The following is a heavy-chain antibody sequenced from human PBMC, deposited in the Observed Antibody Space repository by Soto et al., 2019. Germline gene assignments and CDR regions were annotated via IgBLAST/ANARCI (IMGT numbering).Heavy chain of an antibody. J-gene: IGHJ6*03. D-gene: IGHD2-2*01. Sequence: GGSLRLSCAASGLTVSSSYMSWVRQAPGKGLEWVSVIYSGGSTYYVDSVKGRFTISRDSSKNTLYLQMSSLRAEDTAVYYCAKAVGYHLLADYYYYMDVWGKGTTVTVSS. V-gene: IGHV3-66*01. CDR2: IYSGGST. CDR3: AKAVGYHLLADYYYYMDV. CDR1: GLTVSSSY.